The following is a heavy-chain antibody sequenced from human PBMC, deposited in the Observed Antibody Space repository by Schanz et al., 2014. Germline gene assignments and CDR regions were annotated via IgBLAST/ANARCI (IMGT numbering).Heavy chain of an antibody. D-gene: IGHD6-19*01. CDR2: TSNDGSFT. V-gene: IGHV3-74*02. J-gene: IGHJ3*01. CDR1: GFTFSDSW. CDR3: AGAAVGFIVDAFDL. Sequence: EVQLVESGGGLVKPGGSLRLSCAASGFTFSDSWMHWVRQAPGKGLVWVSRTSNDGSFTTFADSVKGRFTISRENAKSSLYLQMDHLRVEDTAAYYCAGAAVGFIVDAFDLWGRGTMVIVSS.